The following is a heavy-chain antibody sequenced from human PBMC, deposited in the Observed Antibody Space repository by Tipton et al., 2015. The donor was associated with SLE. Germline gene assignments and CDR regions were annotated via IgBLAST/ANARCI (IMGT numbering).Heavy chain of an antibody. CDR2: IIPILGIA. V-gene: IGHV1-69*04. D-gene: IGHD6-19*01. Sequence: QSGPEVKKPGSSVKVSCKASGGTFSSYTISWVRQAPGQGLEWMGRIIPILGIANYAQKFQGRVTITADKSTSTAYMELSSLRSEDTAVYYCARDPRGIAVAGTGDYWGQGTRVTVSS. J-gene: IGHJ4*02. CDR3: ARDPRGIAVAGTGDY. CDR1: GGTFSSYT.